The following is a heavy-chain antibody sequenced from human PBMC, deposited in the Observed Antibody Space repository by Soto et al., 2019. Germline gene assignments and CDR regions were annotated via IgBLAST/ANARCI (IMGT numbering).Heavy chain of an antibody. CDR3: AKDLLPVRGTRINDY. V-gene: IGHV3-23*01. J-gene: IGHJ4*02. CDR1: GFDFTSYA. Sequence: GGSLRLPCAASGFDFTSYAITWVRQAPGKGLEWVSTISGGGGSTYYADSVEGRFTISRDNSKNTLYLQMNSLRAEDTAVYYCAKDLLPVRGTRINDYWGQGTLVTVSS. CDR2: ISGGGGST. D-gene: IGHD3-10*01.